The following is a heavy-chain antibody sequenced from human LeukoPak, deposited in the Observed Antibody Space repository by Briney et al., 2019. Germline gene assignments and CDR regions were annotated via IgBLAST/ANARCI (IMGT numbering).Heavy chain of an antibody. D-gene: IGHD2-21*01. CDR3: ARDLFGAYCGGTCPTPDY. J-gene: IGHJ4*02. Sequence: GGSLRLSCAASGFTFSSYWMIWVRQAPGKGLVWVSRVNSDGTSTNYADSVKGRFTVSRDNAKNTLYLQMNSLRVEDTAVYYCARDLFGAYCGGTCPTPDYWGQGTLVSVSS. V-gene: IGHV3-74*01. CDR1: GFTFSSYW. CDR2: VNSDGTST.